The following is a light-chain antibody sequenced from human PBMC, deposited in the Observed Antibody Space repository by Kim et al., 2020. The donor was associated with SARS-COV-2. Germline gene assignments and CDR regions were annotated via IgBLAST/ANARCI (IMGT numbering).Light chain of an antibody. CDR3: QVWDSSSDHRVV. J-gene: IGLJ2*01. Sequence: GKTARVSCGGNSIGSKSVPWYQQKSGQAPVLVISYDSDRPSGIPERFSGSNSGNTATLTISRVEAGDEADYYCQVWDSSSDHRVVFGGGTQLTVL. V-gene: IGLV3-21*04. CDR2: YDS. CDR1: SIGSKS.